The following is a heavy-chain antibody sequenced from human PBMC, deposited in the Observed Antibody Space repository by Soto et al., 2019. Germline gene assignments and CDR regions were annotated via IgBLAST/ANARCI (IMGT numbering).Heavy chain of an antibody. CDR1: GFTFSNYA. V-gene: IGHV3-23*01. J-gene: IGHJ4*02. Sequence: EVQVLESGGALVQPGGSLRLSCAASGFTFSNYAMSWVRQAPGKGLVWVSSISGSGGTTYYAYSVKGRLTLSRDNSKNTLYLQMNSLRVEDTAVYYCAKNNMGYYLDYWGQGTPVTVSS. D-gene: IGHD3-10*01. CDR3: AKNNMGYYLDY. CDR2: ISGSGGTT.